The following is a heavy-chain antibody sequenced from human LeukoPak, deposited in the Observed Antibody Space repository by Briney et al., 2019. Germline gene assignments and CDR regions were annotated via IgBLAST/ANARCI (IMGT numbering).Heavy chain of an antibody. CDR2: IRYDGSNK. D-gene: IGHD4-17*01. Sequence: GGSLRLSCAASGFTFRSYGMHWVRQAPGKGLEWVAFIRYDGSNKCYADSVKGRFTISRDNSKNTLYLQMNSLRAEDTAVYYCAKGIYTVTFTKLVDYWGQGTLVTVSS. CDR1: GFTFRSYG. V-gene: IGHV3-30*02. CDR3: AKGIYTVTFTKLVDY. J-gene: IGHJ4*02.